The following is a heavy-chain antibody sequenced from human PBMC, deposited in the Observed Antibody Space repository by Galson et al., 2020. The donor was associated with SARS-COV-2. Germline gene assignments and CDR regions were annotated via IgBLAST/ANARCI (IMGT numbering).Heavy chain of an antibody. D-gene: IGHD2-21*01. J-gene: IGHJ4*02. CDR3: AKGPNSYSGAWFGIDF. V-gene: IGHV3-9*01. CDR1: GFTFDAYA. CDR2: VSWNSATK. Sequence: GGSLRLSCAASGFTFDAYAMHWVRQAPGKGPEWVSTVSWNSATKAYADSVKGRFTISRDNANNSLYLQMSSLRPEDTAFYYCAKGPNSYSGAWFGIDFWGQGTLVSVSS.